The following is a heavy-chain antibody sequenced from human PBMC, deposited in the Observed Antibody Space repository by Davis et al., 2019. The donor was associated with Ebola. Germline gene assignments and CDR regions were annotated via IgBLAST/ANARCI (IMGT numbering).Heavy chain of an antibody. CDR2: ISYDGSNK. J-gene: IGHJ4*02. CDR3: AKSDKLDH. D-gene: IGHD2-21*01. CDR1: GFTFSSYG. V-gene: IGHV3-30*18. Sequence: GGSLRLSCAASGFTFSSYGMPWVRQAPGKGLEWVAVISYDGSNKYYADSVKGRFTISRDNSKNTLCLQMNSLRAEDTAVYYCAKSDKLDHWGQGTLVTVAS.